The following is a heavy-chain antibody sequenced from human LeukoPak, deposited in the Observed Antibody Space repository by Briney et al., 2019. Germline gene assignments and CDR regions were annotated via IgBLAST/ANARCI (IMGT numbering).Heavy chain of an antibody. J-gene: IGHJ4*02. CDR2: IYSGGST. CDR1: GFTFSSYA. D-gene: IGHD1-26*01. CDR3: ARGVGPTTVFVY. Sequence: PGGSLRLSCAASGFTFSSYAMSWVRQAPGKGLEWVSAIYSGGSTYYADSVKGRFTISRDNSKNTLCLQMNSLRAEDTAVYYCARGVGPTTVFVYWGQGTLVTVSS. V-gene: IGHV3-53*01.